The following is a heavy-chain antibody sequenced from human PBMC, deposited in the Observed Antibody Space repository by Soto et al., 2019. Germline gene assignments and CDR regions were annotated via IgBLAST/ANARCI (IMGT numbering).Heavy chain of an antibody. CDR3: AKVSGSYHFPRFDP. Sequence: GGSLRLSCAASGFPFSSYAMSWVRQAPGKGLEWVSAISGSGGSTYYADSVKGRFTISRDNSKNTLYLQMNSLRAEDTAVYYCAKVSGSYHFPRFDPWGQGTLVTVSS. CDR1: GFPFSSYA. CDR2: ISGSGGST. D-gene: IGHD1-26*01. J-gene: IGHJ5*02. V-gene: IGHV3-23*01.